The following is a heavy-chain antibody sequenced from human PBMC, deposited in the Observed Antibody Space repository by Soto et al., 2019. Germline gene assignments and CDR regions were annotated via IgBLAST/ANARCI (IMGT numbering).Heavy chain of an antibody. CDR3: ARDLGYYFDY. CDR1: GGSISSAVYA. J-gene: IGHJ4*02. CDR2: IYNSGTT. V-gene: IGHV4-31*03. D-gene: IGHD3-16*01. Sequence: SETLSLTCTVSGGSISSAVYAWSWIRHHPGKGLEWIGHIYNSGTTFYNPSLTSRLTISLDTSRNQFSLKLSSVTAADTAVYYCARDLGYYFDYWGQGTLVTVSS.